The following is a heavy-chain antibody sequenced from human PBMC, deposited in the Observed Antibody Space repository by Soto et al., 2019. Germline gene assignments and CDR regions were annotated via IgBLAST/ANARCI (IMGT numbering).Heavy chain of an antibody. D-gene: IGHD3-16*01. CDR2: TVAGSGNR. Sequence: QVQLMQSGAEVTKPGASVTLSCKTSGYAFMSYGLSWVRLAPGQGLEWMGWTVAGSGNRIYAQKFQDRINMNIDTSTTTCYRALRIELTGDSAVYFCRSLGGNGAGCRLIDYWGQGTLVTVSS. V-gene: IGHV1-18*01. J-gene: IGHJ4*02. CDR1: GYAFMSYG. CDR3: RSLGGNGAGCRLIDY.